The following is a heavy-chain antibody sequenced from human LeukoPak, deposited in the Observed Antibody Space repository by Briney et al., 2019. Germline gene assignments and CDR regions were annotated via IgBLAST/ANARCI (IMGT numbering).Heavy chain of an antibody. V-gene: IGHV1-18*01. D-gene: IGHD2-2*01. CDR3: ATAGYCSSTSCYNFDP. J-gene: IGHJ5*02. CDR1: GYTFTSYG. Sequence: ASVKVSCKASGYTFTSYGISWVRQAPGQGLEWMGWISAYNGNTNYAQKLQGRVTMTTDTSTSTAYMELRSLRSEDTAVYYCATAGYCSSTSCYNFDPWGQGTLVTVSS. CDR2: ISAYNGNT.